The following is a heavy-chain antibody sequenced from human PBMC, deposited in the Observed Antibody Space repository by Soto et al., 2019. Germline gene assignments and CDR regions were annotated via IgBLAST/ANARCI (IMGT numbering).Heavy chain of an antibody. CDR2: IYYSGST. CDR3: ARDGTALDLEHFQH. Sequence: SETLSLTCTVSGGSISSGGYYWSWIRQHPGKGLECIGYIYYSGSTYYNPSLKSRVTISVDTSKNQFSLKLSSVTAADTAVYYCARDGTALDLEHFQHWGQGTLVTVSS. D-gene: IGHD1-1*01. J-gene: IGHJ1*01. CDR1: GGSISSGGYY. V-gene: IGHV4-31*03.